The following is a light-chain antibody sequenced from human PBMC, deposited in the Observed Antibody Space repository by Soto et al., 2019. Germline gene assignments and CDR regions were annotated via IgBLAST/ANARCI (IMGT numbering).Light chain of an antibody. J-gene: IGKJ2*01. CDR2: VTS. CDR3: HHYGRLLPRT. Sequence: EVVLTQSPGTLSLSPGERATLSCRASQSVASNYLAWDQQKPGQAPRLLIYVTSSRATGIPERFGGGGYGTDFALTISTLEPEAFAVYYCHHYGRLLPRTFGQGTKLEIK. V-gene: IGKV3-20*01. CDR1: QSVASNY.